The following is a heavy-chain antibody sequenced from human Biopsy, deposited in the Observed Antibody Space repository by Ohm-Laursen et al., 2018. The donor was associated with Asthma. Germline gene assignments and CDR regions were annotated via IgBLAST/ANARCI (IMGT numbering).Heavy chain of an antibody. V-gene: IGHV3-30-3*01. CDR1: GFTFSSYA. CDR3: AKGEWELLEANFDY. Sequence: LRLSCSASGFTFSSYAMHWVRQAPGKGLEWVAVISYDGSNKYYADSVKGRFTISRDNSKNTLYLQMNSLRSEDTAVYYCAKGEWELLEANFDYWGQGTLVTVSS. CDR2: ISYDGSNK. D-gene: IGHD1-26*01. J-gene: IGHJ4*02.